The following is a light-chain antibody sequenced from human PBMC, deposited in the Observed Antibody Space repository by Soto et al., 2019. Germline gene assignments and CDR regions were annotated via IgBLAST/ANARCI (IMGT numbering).Light chain of an antibody. Sequence: EIVMTQSPATLSVSPGERATLSCRASQRVSSNLAWYQQKPGQAPRLLISDISTRATGIPARFSGSGSGTEFTLAISSLQSEDFAVYYCQQYHNWPLTFGGGTKVEIK. J-gene: IGKJ4*01. CDR2: DIS. CDR1: QRVSSN. V-gene: IGKV3-15*01. CDR3: QQYHNWPLT.